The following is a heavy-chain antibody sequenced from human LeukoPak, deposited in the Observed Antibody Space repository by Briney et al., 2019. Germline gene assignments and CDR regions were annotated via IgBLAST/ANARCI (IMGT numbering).Heavy chain of an antibody. D-gene: IGHD3-3*01. Sequence: GRSLRLSCAASGFTFSSYGMHWVRQAPGKGLEWVAVISYDGSNKYYADSVKGRFTISRDNSKNTLYLQMNSLRAEDTAVYYCAKDGSPYDFWSGYYTGPYYYYGMDVWGQGTTVTVSS. CDR1: GFTFSSYG. CDR3: AKDGSPYDFWSGYYTGPYYYYGMDV. V-gene: IGHV3-30*18. CDR2: ISYDGSNK. J-gene: IGHJ6*02.